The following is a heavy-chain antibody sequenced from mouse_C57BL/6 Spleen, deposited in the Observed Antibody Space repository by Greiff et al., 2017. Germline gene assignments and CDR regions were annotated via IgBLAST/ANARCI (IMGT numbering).Heavy chain of an antibody. J-gene: IGHJ1*03. D-gene: IGHD1-1*01. CDR1: GYTFTDYY. CDR2: IYPGSGNT. Sequence: VMLVESGAELVRPGASVKLSCKASGYTFTDYYINWVKQRPGQGLEWIARIYPGSGNTYYNEKFKGKATLTAEKSSSTAYMQLSSLTSEDSAVYFCAREAGSSWYFDVWGTGTTVTVSS. CDR3: AREAGSSWYFDV. V-gene: IGHV1-76*01.